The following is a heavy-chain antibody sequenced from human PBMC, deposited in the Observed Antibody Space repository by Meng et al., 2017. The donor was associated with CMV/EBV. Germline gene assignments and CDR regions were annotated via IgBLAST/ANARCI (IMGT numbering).Heavy chain of an antibody. J-gene: IGHJ5*02. V-gene: IGHV5-51*01. CDR3: ARQLPNYYGSGSYYRLGWFDP. Sequence: KVSCKGSGYSFTSYWIGWVRQMPGKGLEWMGIIYPGDSDTRYRPSFQGQVTISADKSISTAYLQWSSLKASDTAMYYCARQLPNYYGSGSYYRLGWFDPWGQGTLVTVSS. D-gene: IGHD3-10*01. CDR1: GYSFTSYW. CDR2: IYPGDSDT.